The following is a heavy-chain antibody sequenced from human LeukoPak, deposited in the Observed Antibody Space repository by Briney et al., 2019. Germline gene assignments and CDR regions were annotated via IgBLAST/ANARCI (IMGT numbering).Heavy chain of an antibody. Sequence: PSETLSLTCTVSGGSMSSYYWSWIRQVPGKGLAWIAYIAYSGTTSYNPSLKSRVTISVDTSKNQFSLKLTSVTAADTAVYYCARGYMRVTAYYYYYMDVWGKGTTVTVSS. V-gene: IGHV4-59*12. CDR2: IAYSGTT. CDR3: ARGYMRVTAYYYYYMDV. CDR1: GGSMSSYY. J-gene: IGHJ6*03. D-gene: IGHD2-2*02.